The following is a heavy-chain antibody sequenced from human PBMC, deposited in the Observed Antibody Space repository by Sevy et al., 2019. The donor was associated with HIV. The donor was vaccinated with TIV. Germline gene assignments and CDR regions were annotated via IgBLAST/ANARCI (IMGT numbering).Heavy chain of an antibody. CDR2: MNPNSGNT. V-gene: IGHV1-8*01. D-gene: IGHD3-10*01. CDR3: AREHRRGSGSYSGDPSYYYYGMDV. CDR1: GYTFTSYD. J-gene: IGHJ6*02. Sequence: ASVKVSCKASGYTFTSYDINWVRQATGQGLEWMGWMNPNSGNTGYAQKFQGRVTMTRNTSISTAYMELGSLRSEDTAVYYCAREHRRGSGSYSGDPSYYYYGMDVWGQGTTVTVSS.